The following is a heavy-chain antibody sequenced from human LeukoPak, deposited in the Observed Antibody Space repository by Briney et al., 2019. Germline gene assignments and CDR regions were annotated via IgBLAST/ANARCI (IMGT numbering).Heavy chain of an antibody. CDR2: IDYSGTT. CDR1: GGSITGSNYY. Sequence: SETLSLTCTVSGGSITGSNYYCGWIRQPPGKGLEWIGSIDYSGTTYYNPSLKSRVTISVDTSSNQFSLKLGSVTATDTAVYYCARLWVVPAARVGNWFDPWGQGTLVTVSS. D-gene: IGHD2-2*01. CDR3: ARLWVVPAARVGNWFDP. V-gene: IGHV4-39*01. J-gene: IGHJ5*02.